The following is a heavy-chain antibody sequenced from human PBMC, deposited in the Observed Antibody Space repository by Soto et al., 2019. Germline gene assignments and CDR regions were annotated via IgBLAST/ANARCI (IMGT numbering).Heavy chain of an antibody. Sequence: PGGSLRLSCAASGFTFSSYWMSWVRQAPGKGLEWVANIKQDGSEKFYVDSVKGRYTISRDNSKNTLYLQMNSLRAEDTAVYYCARVLDYYDSSGYSATDYWGQGTLVTVSS. CDR2: IKQDGSEK. V-gene: IGHV3-7*01. CDR3: ARVLDYYDSSGYSATDY. J-gene: IGHJ4*02. D-gene: IGHD3-22*01. CDR1: GFTFSSYW.